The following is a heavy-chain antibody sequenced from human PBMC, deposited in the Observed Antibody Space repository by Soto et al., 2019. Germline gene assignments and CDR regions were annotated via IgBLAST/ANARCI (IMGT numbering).Heavy chain of an antibody. CDR2: IYYSGST. CDR3: ARVGRGAARTFDS. J-gene: IGHJ4*02. D-gene: IGHD6-6*01. CDR1: GGSINDFY. V-gene: IGHV4-59*01. Sequence: SETLSLTCTVSGGSINDFYWSWIRQPPGKGLEWIGYIYYSGSTDYKPFLKGRVTISVDTSKNQFSLKLRSVTAADTAVYYCARVGRGAARTFDSWGQGTLVTVSS.